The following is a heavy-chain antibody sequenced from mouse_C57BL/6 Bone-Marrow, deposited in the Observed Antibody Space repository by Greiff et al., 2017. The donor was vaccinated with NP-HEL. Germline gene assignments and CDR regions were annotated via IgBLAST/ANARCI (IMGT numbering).Heavy chain of an antibody. CDR2: IHPNSGST. V-gene: IGHV1-64*01. CDR3: AKSGLRRGWYYEV. Sequence: QVQLQQPGAELVKPGASVKLSCKASGYTFTSYWMHWVKQRPGQGLEWIGMIHPNSGSTNYNEKFKSKATLTVDKSSSTAYMQLSSLTSEDSAVDYWAKSGLRRGWYYEVWGTGTTVTVSS. D-gene: IGHD2-4*01. CDR1: GYTFTSYW. J-gene: IGHJ1*03.